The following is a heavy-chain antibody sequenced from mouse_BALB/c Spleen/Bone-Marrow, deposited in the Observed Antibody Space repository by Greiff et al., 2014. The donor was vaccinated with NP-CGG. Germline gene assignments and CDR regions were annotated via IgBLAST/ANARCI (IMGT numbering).Heavy chain of an antibody. CDR2: IAPGSGST. CDR1: GYTFTNYW. D-gene: IGHD2-2*01. CDR3: ARERYGYDGGCFDD. J-gene: IGHJ1*01. Sequence: DLVKPGASVKLSCKTSGYTFTNYWINWIKQRPGQGLEWLGRIAPGSGSTYYNEMFKVKAPLTVDTSSSIAYIQLSRLSSEDSAVYFCARERYGYDGGCFDDWGAGTTVTVS. V-gene: IGHV1S41*01.